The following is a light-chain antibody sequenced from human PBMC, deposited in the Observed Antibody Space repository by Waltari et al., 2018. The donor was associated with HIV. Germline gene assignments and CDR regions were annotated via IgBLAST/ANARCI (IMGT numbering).Light chain of an antibody. CDR1: QSISSN. CDR2: AAS. Sequence: DIQMTQSPSSLSASVGNRVTITCRASQSISSNLHWYQQKPGKAPKLLIYAASSLQSWVPSRFSGSGSGTDFTLTISSLQPEDFATYYCQQSYSTPRTFGQGTKVEIK. CDR3: QQSYSTPRT. J-gene: IGKJ1*01. V-gene: IGKV1-39*01.